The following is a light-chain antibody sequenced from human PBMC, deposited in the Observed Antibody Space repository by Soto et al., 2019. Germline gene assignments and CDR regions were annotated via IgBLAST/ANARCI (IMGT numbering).Light chain of an antibody. Sequence: DIQMTQSPSTLSASVGDRVTITCRASQSISSWLAWYQQKPGKAPKLLIYKASTLERGVPSRFSGSGSETEFTLTISSLQPDDFATYYCQQYNSYSWTFGQGTKVEIE. CDR3: QQYNSYSWT. V-gene: IGKV1-5*03. CDR1: QSISSW. CDR2: KAS. J-gene: IGKJ1*01.